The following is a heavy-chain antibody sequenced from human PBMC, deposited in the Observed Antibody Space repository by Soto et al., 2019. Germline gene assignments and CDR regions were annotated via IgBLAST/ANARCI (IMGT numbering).Heavy chain of an antibody. J-gene: IGHJ6*02. CDR3: ARVMGYYDSSGYYYSAGGGYYYYGMDV. CDR1: GGSISSGDYY. Sequence: SETLSLTCTVSGGSISSGDYYWSWIRQPPGKDLEWIGYIYYSGSTYYNPSLKSRVTISVDTSKNQFSLKLSSVTAADTAVYYCARVMGYYDSSGYYYSAGGGYYYYGMDVWGQGTTVTVSS. D-gene: IGHD3-22*01. CDR2: IYYSGST. V-gene: IGHV4-30-4*01.